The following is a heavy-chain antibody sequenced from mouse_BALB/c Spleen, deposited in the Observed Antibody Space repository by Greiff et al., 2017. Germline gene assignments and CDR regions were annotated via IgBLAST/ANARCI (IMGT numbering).Heavy chain of an antibody. Sequence: EVQRVESGGGLVKPGGSLKLSCAASGFTFSSYAMSWVRQTPEKRLEWVASISSGGSTYYPDSVKGRFTISRDNARNILYLQMSSLRSEDTAMYYCARAGLLLRSYAMDYWGQGTSVTVSS. J-gene: IGHJ4*01. D-gene: IGHD1-1*01. CDR2: ISSGGST. CDR1: GFTFSSYA. V-gene: IGHV5-6-5*01. CDR3: ARAGLLLRSYAMDY.